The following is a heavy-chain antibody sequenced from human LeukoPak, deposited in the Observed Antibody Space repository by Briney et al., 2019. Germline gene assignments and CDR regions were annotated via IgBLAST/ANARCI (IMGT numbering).Heavy chain of an antibody. V-gene: IGHV4-34*01. CDR3: ARRGYSYGRNDAFDI. J-gene: IGHJ3*02. D-gene: IGHD5-18*01. CDR2: INHSGST. CDR1: GESFSGYY. Sequence: SETLSLTCAVYGESFSGYYWSWIRQPPGKGLEWIGEINHSGSTNYNPSLKSRVTISVDTSKNQFSLKLSSVTAADTAVYYCARRGYSYGRNDAFDIWGQGTMVTVSS.